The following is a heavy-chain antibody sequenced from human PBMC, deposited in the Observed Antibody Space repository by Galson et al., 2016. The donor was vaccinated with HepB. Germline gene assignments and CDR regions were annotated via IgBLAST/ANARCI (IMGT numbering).Heavy chain of an antibody. V-gene: IGHV3-73*01. Sequence: SLRLSCAASGFAFSGSAMHWVRQASGKGLEWVGHIRNEANNYATSYAEAVKGRFTISRDDLKNTAYLQMNSLKTEDTALYFCTRSSPFCSGGSCYNWFDPWGQGTLVTVS. CDR1: GFAFSGSA. CDR2: IRNEANNYAT. J-gene: IGHJ5*02. CDR3: TRSSPFCSGGSCYNWFDP. D-gene: IGHD2-15*01.